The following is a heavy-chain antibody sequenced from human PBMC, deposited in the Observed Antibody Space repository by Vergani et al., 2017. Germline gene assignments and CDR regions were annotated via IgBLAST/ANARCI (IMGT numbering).Heavy chain of an antibody. CDR1: GGSISSYY. CDR2: IYTSGST. Sequence: QVQLQESGPGLVKPSEPLSLTCPVSGGSISSYYWSWIRQPAGKGLEWIGRIYTSGSTNSNPSLKSRVTISVDTSKNQFSLKLSSVTAADTAVYYCARDSGSFKSPTYYYYYGMDVWGQGTTVTVSS. D-gene: IGHD3-10*01. CDR3: ARDSGSFKSPTYYYYYGMDV. V-gene: IGHV4-4*07. J-gene: IGHJ6*02.